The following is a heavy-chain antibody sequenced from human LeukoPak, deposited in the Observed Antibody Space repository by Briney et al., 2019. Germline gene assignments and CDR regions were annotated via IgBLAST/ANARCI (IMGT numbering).Heavy chain of an antibody. CDR1: GFTLSSYW. D-gene: IGHD2-15*01. J-gene: IGHJ3*02. CDR3: ERSSQGAFDI. Sequence: PGGSLRLSCAASGFTLSSYWMSWVRQAPGKGLEWVANIKQDGSEIYYVDSVKGRFTISRDNAKNSLYLQMNGLRPEDTAVYYCERSSQGAFDIWGQGTMVTVSS. CDR2: IKQDGSEI. V-gene: IGHV3-7*02.